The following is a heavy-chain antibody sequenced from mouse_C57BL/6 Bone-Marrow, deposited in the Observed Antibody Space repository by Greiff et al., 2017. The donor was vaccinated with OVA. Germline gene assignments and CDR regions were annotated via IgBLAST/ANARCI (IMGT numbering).Heavy chain of an antibody. J-gene: IGHJ4*01. D-gene: IGHD1-1*01. CDR2: IRNKANGYTT. V-gene: IGHV7-3*01. CDR3: ARYRVVATDYAMDY. Sequence: DVMLVESGGGLVQPGGSLSLSCAASGFTFTDYYMSWVRQPPGTALEWLGFIRNKANGYTTEYSASVKGRFTISRDNSQSILYLQMNALRAEDSATYYCARYRVVATDYAMDYWGQGTSVTVSS. CDR1: GFTFTDYY.